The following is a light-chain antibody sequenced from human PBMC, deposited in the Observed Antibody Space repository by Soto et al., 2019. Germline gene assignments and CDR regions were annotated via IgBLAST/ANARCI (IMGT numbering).Light chain of an antibody. J-gene: IGLJ1*01. CDR3: SSYTSSDTYV. CDR1: SSDVGSYNR. CDR2: EVT. Sequence: QSVLTQPPSVSGSPGQSVTISRTGTSSDVGSYNRVSWYQQPPGTAPKLMIYEVTNRPSGVPDRFSGSKSGNTASLTISGLQAEDEADYYCSSYTSSDTYVFGTGTKVTVL. V-gene: IGLV2-18*02.